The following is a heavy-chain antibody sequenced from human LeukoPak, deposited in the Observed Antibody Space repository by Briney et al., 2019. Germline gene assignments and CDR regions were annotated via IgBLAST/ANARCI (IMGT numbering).Heavy chain of an antibody. V-gene: IGHV3-23*01. CDR2: ISGSGGST. D-gene: IGHD1-26*01. CDR1: GFTFSSYG. Sequence: GGSLRLSCAASGFTFSSYGMSWVRQAPGKGLEWVSAISGSGGSTNYADSVKGRFTISRDNSKNTLYLQMNSLRAEDTAIYYCAKSRGSYWVPEFDYWGQGTLVTVSS. J-gene: IGHJ4*02. CDR3: AKSRGSYWVPEFDY.